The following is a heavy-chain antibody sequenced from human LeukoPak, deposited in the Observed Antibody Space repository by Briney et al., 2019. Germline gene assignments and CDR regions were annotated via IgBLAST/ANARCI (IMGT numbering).Heavy chain of an antibody. D-gene: IGHD3-9*01. V-gene: IGHV3-30-3*01. J-gene: IGHJ4*02. CDR2: ISYDGSNK. CDR3: ARDRRNYDILTGYYLDY. CDR1: GFTFSDYY. Sequence: GGSLRLSCAASGFTFSDYYMSWVRQAPGKGLEWVAVISYDGSNKYYADSVKGRFTISRDNSKNTLYLQMNSLRAEDTAVYYCARDRRNYDILTGYYLDYWGQGTLVTVSS.